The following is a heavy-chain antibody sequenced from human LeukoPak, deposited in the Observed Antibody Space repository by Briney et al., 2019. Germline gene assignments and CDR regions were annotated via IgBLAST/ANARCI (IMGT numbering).Heavy chain of an antibody. Sequence: PGGSLRLSCSASGFTFSSYAMHWVRQAPGKGLEYVSAISGNGGSTYYADSVKGRFTISRDNSKNTLYLQMSSLIAEDTAVYYCVKDTYGSGSYYNPGGYFDYWGQGTLVTVSS. J-gene: IGHJ4*02. CDR3: VKDTYGSGSYYNPGGYFDY. D-gene: IGHD3-10*01. CDR1: GFTFSSYA. CDR2: ISGNGGST. V-gene: IGHV3-64D*06.